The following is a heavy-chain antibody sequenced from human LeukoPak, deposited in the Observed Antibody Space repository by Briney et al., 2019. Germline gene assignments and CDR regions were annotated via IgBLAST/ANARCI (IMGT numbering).Heavy chain of an antibody. J-gene: IGHJ5*02. CDR1: GYTFTSYA. CDR3: ARGITMVRGVIITYNWFDP. V-gene: IGHV1-3*01. Sequence: ASVKVSCKASGYTFTSYAMHWVRQAPGQRLEWMGWINAGNGNTKYSQKFQGRVTITRDTSASTAYMELSSLRSEDTAVYYCARGITMVRGVIITYNWFDPWGKGTLVTVSS. D-gene: IGHD3-10*01. CDR2: INAGNGNT.